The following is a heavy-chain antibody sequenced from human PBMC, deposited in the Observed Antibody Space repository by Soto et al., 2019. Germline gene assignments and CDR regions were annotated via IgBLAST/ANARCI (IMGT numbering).Heavy chain of an antibody. CDR3: ARSYYYGSGSYYNANWFDP. CDR1: GGSISSSSYY. J-gene: IGHJ5*02. V-gene: IGHV4-61*05. CDR2: IYYSGST. Sequence: SETLSLTCTVSGGSISSSSYYWGWIRQPPEKGHEWIGYIYYSGSTNYNTSLKSRVTISVDTSKNQFSLKLSSVTAADTAVYYCARSYYYGSGSYYNANWFDPWGQGTLVTVSS. D-gene: IGHD3-10*01.